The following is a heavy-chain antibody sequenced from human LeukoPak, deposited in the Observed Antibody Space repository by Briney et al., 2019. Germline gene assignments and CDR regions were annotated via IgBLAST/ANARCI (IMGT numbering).Heavy chain of an antibody. D-gene: IGHD1-14*01. J-gene: IGHJ6*02. CDR2: MNPNSGNT. Sequence: GASVKVSCKASGYTFTSYDINWVRQATGQGLEWMGWMNPNSGNTGYAQKFQGRVTITADESTSTAYMELSSLRSEDTAVYYCARDPDVNPTEYYYGMDVWGQGTTVTVSS. V-gene: IGHV1-8*01. CDR3: ARDPDVNPTEYYYGMDV. CDR1: GYTFTSYD.